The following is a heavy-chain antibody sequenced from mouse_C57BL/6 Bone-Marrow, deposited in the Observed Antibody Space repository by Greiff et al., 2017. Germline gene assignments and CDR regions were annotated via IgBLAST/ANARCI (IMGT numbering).Heavy chain of an antibody. D-gene: IGHD2-5*01. CDR1: GFTFSSYA. Sequence: EVHLVESGGGLVKPGGSLKLSCAASGFTFSSYAMSWVRQTPEKRLEWVATISDGGSYTYYPDNVKGRFTISRDNAKNNLYLQMSHLKSEDTAMYYCAREGDIGYSTFDYWGQGTTLTVSS. V-gene: IGHV5-4*01. CDR3: AREGDIGYSTFDY. J-gene: IGHJ2*01. CDR2: ISDGGSYT.